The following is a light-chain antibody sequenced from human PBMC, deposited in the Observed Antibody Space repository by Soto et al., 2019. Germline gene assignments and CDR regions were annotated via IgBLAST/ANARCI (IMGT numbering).Light chain of an antibody. Sequence: QSALTQPPSASGTPGQRVSISCSGSSSNIGSNSVQWHQQLPGTAPNLLIYADNQRPSGVPDRFSGSKSGTSASLAITGLQSGDEADYYCAAWDDSLNGFVFGTETKVTVL. CDR3: AAWDDSLNGFV. V-gene: IGLV1-44*01. CDR2: ADN. CDR1: SSNIGSNS. J-gene: IGLJ1*01.